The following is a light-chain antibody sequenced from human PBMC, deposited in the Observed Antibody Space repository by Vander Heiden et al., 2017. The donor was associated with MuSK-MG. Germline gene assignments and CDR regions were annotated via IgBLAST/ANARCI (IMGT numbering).Light chain of an antibody. J-gene: IGKJ4*01. Sequence: DIQMTQSPSSLSASVGDRVTITCRASQGIGNFLAWFHQKPGKIPRLLIYGASTLQSGVPSRFSGSGSGTDFTLTIISLQPEDVATYYCQKDTSAPPPFGGGTKVEIK. V-gene: IGKV1-27*01. CDR1: QGIGNF. CDR3: QKDTSAPPP. CDR2: GAS.